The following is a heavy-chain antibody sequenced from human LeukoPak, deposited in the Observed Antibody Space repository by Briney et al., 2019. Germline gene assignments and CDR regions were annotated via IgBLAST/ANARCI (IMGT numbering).Heavy chain of an antibody. CDR3: TREVERGGSYWGGDY. D-gene: IGHD1-26*01. V-gene: IGHV3-49*04. CDR2: VTSKAYGGTA. J-gene: IGHJ4*02. CDR1: GFNPGAFA. Sequence: GGSPRLSPTGSGFNPGAFALNSGRQAPGQGLEWVGLVTSKAYGGTAAYTASVRGRFTISRDDSKTSAYLQLTSLRREHTAGYFCTREVERGGSYWGGDYWGQGTLVTVSS.